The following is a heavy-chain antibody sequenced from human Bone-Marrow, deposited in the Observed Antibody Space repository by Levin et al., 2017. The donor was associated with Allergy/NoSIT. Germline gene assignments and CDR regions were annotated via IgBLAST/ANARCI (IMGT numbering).Heavy chain of an antibody. CDR2: ISSSGSTI. CDR1: GFTFSSYE. J-gene: IGHJ4*02. V-gene: IGHV3-48*03. Sequence: GGSLRLSCAASGFTFSSYEMNWVRQAPGKGLEWVSYISSSGSTIYYADSVKGRFTIPRDNAKNSLYLQMNSLRAEDTAVYYCARGTYYYDSSGYYAQGYFDYWGQGTLVTVSS. D-gene: IGHD3-22*01. CDR3: ARGTYYYDSSGYYAQGYFDY.